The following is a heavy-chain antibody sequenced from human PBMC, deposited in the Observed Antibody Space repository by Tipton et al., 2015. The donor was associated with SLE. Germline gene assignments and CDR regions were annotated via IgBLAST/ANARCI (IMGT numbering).Heavy chain of an antibody. CDR2: IYYSGST. CDR1: GGSISSYY. D-gene: IGHD1/OR15-1a*01. CDR3: AREQEQPCAFDT. Sequence: TLSLTCTVSGGSISSYYWSWIRQPPGKGLEWIGYIYYSGSTNYNPSLKSRVTISVDTSKNQFSLKLSSVTAADTGVYYCAREQEQPCAFDTGGQGTMVTVSS. J-gene: IGHJ3*02. V-gene: IGHV4-59*01.